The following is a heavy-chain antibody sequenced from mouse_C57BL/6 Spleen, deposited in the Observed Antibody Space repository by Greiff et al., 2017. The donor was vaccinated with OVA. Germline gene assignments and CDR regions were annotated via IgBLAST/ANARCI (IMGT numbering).Heavy chain of an antibody. CDR2: INPNNGGT. J-gene: IGHJ3*01. CDR1: GYTFTDYY. D-gene: IGHD1-1*01. V-gene: IGHV1-26*01. Sequence: EVQLQQSGPELVKPGASVKISCKASGYTFTDYYMNWVKQSHGKSLEWIGDINPNNGGTSYNQKFKGKATLTVDKSSSTAYMELRSLTSEDSAVYYCARDYYGSGAWFAYWGKGTLVTVSA. CDR3: ARDYYGSGAWFAY.